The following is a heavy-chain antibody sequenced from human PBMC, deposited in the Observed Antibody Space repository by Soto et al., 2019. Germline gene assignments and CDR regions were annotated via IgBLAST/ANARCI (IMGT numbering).Heavy chain of an antibody. CDR2: INPSGGST. D-gene: IGHD3-22*01. J-gene: IGHJ4*02. Sequence: QVQLVQSGAEVKKPGASVKVSCKASGYTFTTYYMHWVRQAPGQGPEWMGIINPSGGSTSYAQRLQGRVTMTRDTSTTTVYMELSSLRSEDTAVYYCASGHEYYASSGYYYFDYWGQGTLVTVSS. V-gene: IGHV1-46*04. CDR3: ASGHEYYASSGYYYFDY. CDR1: GYTFTTYY.